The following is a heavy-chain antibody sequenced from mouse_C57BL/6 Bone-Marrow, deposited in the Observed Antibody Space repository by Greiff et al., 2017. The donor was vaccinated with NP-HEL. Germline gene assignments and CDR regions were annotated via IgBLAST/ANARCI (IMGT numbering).Heavy chain of an antibody. CDR2: IYPGSGST. CDR3: ARAGFIYYYGRWYFDV. D-gene: IGHD1-1*01. V-gene: IGHV1-55*01. J-gene: IGHJ1*03. Sequence: VQLQQPGAELVKPGASVKMSCKASGYTFTSYWITWVKQRPGQGLEWIADIYPGSGSTNYNEKFKSKATLTVDTSSSTAYMQLSSLTSEDSAVYYCARAGFIYYYGRWYFDVWGTGTTVTVSS. CDR1: GYTFTSYW.